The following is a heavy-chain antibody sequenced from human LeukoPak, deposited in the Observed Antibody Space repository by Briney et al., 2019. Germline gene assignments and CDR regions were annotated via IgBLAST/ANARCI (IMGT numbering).Heavy chain of an antibody. J-gene: IGHJ4*02. D-gene: IGHD5-18*01. CDR1: GGSISSSNW. CDR2: MYHGGNT. CDR3: AREYSRGRFDY. Sequence: SGTLSLTCDVSGGSISSSNWWSWVRQPPGKGLEWIGEMYHGGNTNYNPSLKSRVTVSVDKSKNQVSLQLNSVTPEDTAMYYCAREYSRGRFDYWGQGTLVTVSS. V-gene: IGHV4-4*02.